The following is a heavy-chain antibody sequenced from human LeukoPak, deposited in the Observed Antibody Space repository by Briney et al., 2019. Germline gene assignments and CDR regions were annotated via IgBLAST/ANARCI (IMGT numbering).Heavy chain of an antibody. CDR1: GGSISSSSYY. CDR2: IYYSGST. V-gene: IGHV4-39*01. D-gene: IGHD6-19*01. Sequence: SETLSLTCTVSGGSISSSSYYWGWIRQPPGKGLEWIGSIYYSGSTYYNPSLKSRVTISVDTSKNQFSLKLSSVTAADTAVYYCARHFSYSSGPRGWFDPWGQGTLVTVSS. J-gene: IGHJ5*02. CDR3: ARHFSYSSGPRGWFDP.